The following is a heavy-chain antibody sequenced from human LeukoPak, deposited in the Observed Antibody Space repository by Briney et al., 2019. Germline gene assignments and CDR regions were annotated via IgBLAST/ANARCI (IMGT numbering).Heavy chain of an antibody. CDR2: IYYSGST. Sequence: PSETLSLTCAVYGGSFSGYYWSWIRQHPGKGLEWIGYIYYSGSTYYNPSLKSRVTISVDTSKNQFSLKLSSVTAADTAVYYCASWEPGIAAAVTGEYFQHWGQGTLVTVSS. V-gene: IGHV4-31*11. D-gene: IGHD6-13*01. CDR1: GGSFSGYY. J-gene: IGHJ1*01. CDR3: ASWEPGIAAAVTGEYFQH.